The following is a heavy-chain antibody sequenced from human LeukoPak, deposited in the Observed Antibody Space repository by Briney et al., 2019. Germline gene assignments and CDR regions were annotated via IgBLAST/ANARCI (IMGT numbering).Heavy chain of an antibody. V-gene: IGHV4-61*02. D-gene: IGHD2-8*01. Sequence: SETLSLTCTVSGGSISSGSYYWSWIRQPAGKGLEWIGRIYTSGSTNYNPSLKSRVTISVDTSKNQFSLKLSSVTAADTAVYYCARGRPRAPIMVYASPQFDYWGQGTLVTVSS. CDR2: IYTSGST. CDR3: ARGRPRAPIMVYASPQFDY. J-gene: IGHJ4*02. CDR1: GGSISSGSYY.